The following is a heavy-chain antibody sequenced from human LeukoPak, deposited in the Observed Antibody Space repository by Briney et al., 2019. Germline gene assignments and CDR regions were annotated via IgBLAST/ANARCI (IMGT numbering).Heavy chain of an antibody. CDR1: GGSISNHY. Sequence: PSETLSLTCTVPGGSISNHYCNWIRQSPGKELEWIGYVHYSRRTNYNPSLKSRVTISLDTSKNQFFLQLSSVTAADTAVYHCASGQGWLTDHWGRGTLVAVSS. J-gene: IGHJ5*02. V-gene: IGHV4-59*11. CDR3: ASGQGWLTDH. D-gene: IGHD5-12*01. CDR2: VHYSRRT.